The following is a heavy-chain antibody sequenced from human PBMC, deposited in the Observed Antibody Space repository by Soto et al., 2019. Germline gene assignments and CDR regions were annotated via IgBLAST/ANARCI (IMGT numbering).Heavy chain of an antibody. CDR2: INAGNGNT. D-gene: IGHD4-17*01. CDR1: GYTFTSYA. V-gene: IGHV1-3*01. CDR3: ARGRHDYGDIGDDY. J-gene: IGHJ4*02. Sequence: GASVKVSCKASGYTFTSYAMNWVRQAPGQRLEWMGWINAGNGNTKYSQKFQGRVTITRDTSASTAYMELSSLRSEDTAVYYCARGRHDYGDIGDDYWGQGTLVTVSS.